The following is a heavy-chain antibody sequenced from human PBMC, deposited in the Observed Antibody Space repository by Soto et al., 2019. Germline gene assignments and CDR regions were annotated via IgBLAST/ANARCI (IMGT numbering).Heavy chain of an antibody. Sequence: SETLSLTCTVSGGSISGDHWNWIRQPPGKGLEWIAYVSSSGSTKYNPSLKSRVTISIDTTKNQFSLRLRSVTAADTAVYYCASGFYDSRGYSEAFDIWGQGTKVT. V-gene: IGHV4-59*01. CDR1: GGSISGDH. D-gene: IGHD3-22*01. CDR2: VSSSGST. CDR3: ASGFYDSRGYSEAFDI. J-gene: IGHJ3*02.